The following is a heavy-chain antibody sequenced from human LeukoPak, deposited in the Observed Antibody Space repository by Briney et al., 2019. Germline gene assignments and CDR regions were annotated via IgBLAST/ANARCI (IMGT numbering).Heavy chain of an antibody. Sequence: GGSLRLSCAASGFTLSNYAMSWVRQAPGQGLGWVSTISDSGGSTYYADSVKGRFTLSRDNSKSTLSLQMNSLRAEDTAVYYCAKLNGGDAFDIWGQGTMVTVSS. CDR1: GFTLSNYA. V-gene: IGHV3-23*01. CDR2: ISDSGGST. CDR3: AKLNGGDAFDI. D-gene: IGHD3-10*01. J-gene: IGHJ3*02.